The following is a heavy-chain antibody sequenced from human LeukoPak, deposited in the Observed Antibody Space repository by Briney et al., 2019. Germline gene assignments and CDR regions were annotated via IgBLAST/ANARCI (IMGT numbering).Heavy chain of an antibody. CDR1: GFTFDDYA. CDR3: ASGPSYYDSSGYYLVSPFDY. CDR2: ISGDGGST. V-gene: IGHV3-43*02. J-gene: IGHJ4*02. D-gene: IGHD3-22*01. Sequence: GSLRLSCAASGFTFDDYAMHWVRQAPGKGLEWVSLISGDGGSTYYADSVKGRFTISRDNSKNSLYLQMNSLRTEDTALYYCASGPSYYDSSGYYLVSPFDYWGQGTLVTVSS.